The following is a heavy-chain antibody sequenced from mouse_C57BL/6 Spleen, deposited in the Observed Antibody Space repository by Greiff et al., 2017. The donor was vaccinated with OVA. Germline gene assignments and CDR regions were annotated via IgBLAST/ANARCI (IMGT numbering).Heavy chain of an antibody. D-gene: IGHD1-1*01. J-gene: IGHJ1*03. CDR3: ARGITTVVATDFDV. CDR2: ISSGSSTI. CDR1: GFTFSDYG. Sequence: EVQGVESGGGLVKPGGSLKLSCAASGFTFSDYGMHWVRQAPEKGLEWVAYISSGSSTIYYADTVKGRFTISRDNVKTTLCMQKTSLRSEETAMYDGARGITTVVATDFDVWGTGTTVTVSS. V-gene: IGHV5-17*01.